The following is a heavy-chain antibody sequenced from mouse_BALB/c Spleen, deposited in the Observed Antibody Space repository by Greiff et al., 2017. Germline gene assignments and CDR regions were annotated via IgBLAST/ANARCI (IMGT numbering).Heavy chain of an antibody. J-gene: IGHJ3*01. V-gene: IGHV5-6-2*01. CDR1: GFTFSSYY. Sequence: EVQLVESGGGLVKLGGSLKLSCAASGFTFSSYYMSWVRQTPEKRLELVAAINSNGGSTYYPDTVKGRFTVSRDNAKNTLYLHMSSLKSEDTALYYCASDCSGSSYGWFAYWGQGTLVTVSA. D-gene: IGHD1-1*01. CDR3: ASDCSGSSYGWFAY. CDR2: INSNGGST.